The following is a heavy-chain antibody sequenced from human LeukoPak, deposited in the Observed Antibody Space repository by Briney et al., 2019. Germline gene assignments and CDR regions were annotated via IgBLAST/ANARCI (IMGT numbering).Heavy chain of an antibody. D-gene: IGHD3-22*01. J-gene: IGHJ4*02. Sequence: GRSLRLYCAASGFTFSSYGMHWVRQAPGKGLEWVAVIWYDGSNKYYADSVKGRFTISRDNSKNTLYLQMNSLRAEDTAVYYCARASSGYYLDYWGQGTLVTVSS. CDR3: ARASSGYYLDY. V-gene: IGHV3-33*01. CDR2: IWYDGSNK. CDR1: GFTFSSYG.